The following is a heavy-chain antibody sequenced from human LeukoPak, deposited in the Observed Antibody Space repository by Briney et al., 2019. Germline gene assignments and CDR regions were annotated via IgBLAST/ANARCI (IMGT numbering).Heavy chain of an antibody. CDR2: IIPIFGTA. Sequence: ASVEVSCKASGGTFSSYAISWVRQAPGQGLEWMGGIIPIFGTANYAQKFQGRVTITADGSTSTAYMELSSLRSEDTAVYYCARDSDFDSSGYIQHWGQGTLVTVSS. CDR1: GGTFSSYA. V-gene: IGHV1-69*13. D-gene: IGHD3-22*01. J-gene: IGHJ1*01. CDR3: ARDSDFDSSGYIQH.